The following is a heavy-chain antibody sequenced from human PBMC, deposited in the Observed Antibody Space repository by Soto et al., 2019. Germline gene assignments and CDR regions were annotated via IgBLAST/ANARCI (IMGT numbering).Heavy chain of an antibody. CDR1: GYTFTGYY. Sequence: ASVKVSCKASGYTFTGYYMHWVRQAPGQGLEWMGWINPNSGGTNYAQKFQGWVTMTRDTSISTAYMELSRLRSDDTAVYYCARDWGGYYGSGSPNWFDPWGQGTLVTVSS. J-gene: IGHJ5*02. CDR3: ARDWGGYYGSGSPNWFDP. D-gene: IGHD3-10*01. CDR2: INPNSGGT. V-gene: IGHV1-2*04.